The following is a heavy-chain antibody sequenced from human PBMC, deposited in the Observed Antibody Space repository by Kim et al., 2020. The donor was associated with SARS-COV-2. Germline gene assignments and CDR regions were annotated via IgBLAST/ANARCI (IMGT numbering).Heavy chain of an antibody. CDR3: ARDPGHYGGLPTTNY. CDR2: IYHSGST. V-gene: IGHV4-38-2*02. Sequence: SETLSLTCTVSGYSISSGYYWGWIRQPPGKGLEWIGSIYHSGSTYYNPSLKSRVTISVDTSKNQFSLKLSSVTAADTAVYYCARDPGHYGGLPTTNYWGQGTLVTVSS. J-gene: IGHJ4*02. D-gene: IGHD4-17*01. CDR1: GYSISSGYY.